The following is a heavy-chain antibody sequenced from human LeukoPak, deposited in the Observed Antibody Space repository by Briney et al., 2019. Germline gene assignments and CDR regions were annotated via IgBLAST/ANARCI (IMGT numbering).Heavy chain of an antibody. J-gene: IGHJ3*02. Sequence: GGSLRLSCAASGFTFSSYWMHWVRQAPGKGLVWVSRINIDGSSTSYADSVNGRFTISRDNAMNTLYLQMNSLGGEDTAVYYCAKVVGVTRNTFDIWGQGTMVTVSS. CDR2: INIDGSST. V-gene: IGHV3-74*01. D-gene: IGHD1-26*01. CDR3: AKVVGVTRNTFDI. CDR1: GFTFSSYW.